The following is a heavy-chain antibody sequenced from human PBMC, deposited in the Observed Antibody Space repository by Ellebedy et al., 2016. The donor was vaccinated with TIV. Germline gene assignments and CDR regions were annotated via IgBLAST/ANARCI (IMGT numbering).Heavy chain of an antibody. D-gene: IGHD5-12*01. CDR2: IYPGDSDF. J-gene: IGHJ4*02. V-gene: IGHV5-51*01. CDR3: ARRYTGYGPPFDY. CDR1: GYTFTNYW. Sequence: GESLKISXQGSGYTFTNYWIGWVRQMPGKGLDWMGIIYPGDSDFRYSPSFQGQVTISADKSISTAYLQWSSLKASDTAMYYCARRYTGYGPPFDYWGQGTLVTVSS.